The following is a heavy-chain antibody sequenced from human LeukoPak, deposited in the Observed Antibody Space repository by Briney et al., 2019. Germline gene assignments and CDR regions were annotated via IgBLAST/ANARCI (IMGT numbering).Heavy chain of an antibody. CDR2: IQFDGGDI. J-gene: IGHJ4*02. Sequence: GGSLRLSCAASGSTFSNYGMHWVRQAPGKGLEWVAFIQFDGGDIFYTDSVKGRFTISRDNSKNTLFLQMNSLRGEDTAVYYCARVLSVSYCDSWGQGTLVTVSS. CDR3: ARVLSVSYCDS. CDR1: GSTFSNYG. V-gene: IGHV3-30*02. D-gene: IGHD2/OR15-2a*01.